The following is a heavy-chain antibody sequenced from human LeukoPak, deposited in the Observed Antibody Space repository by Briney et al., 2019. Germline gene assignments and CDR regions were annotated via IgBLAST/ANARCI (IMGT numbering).Heavy chain of an antibody. V-gene: IGHV4-34*01. CDR1: GGSLSGYY. CDR3: ARGGQNSSTRGPLGP. J-gene: IGHJ5*02. CDR2: INHRGTT. D-gene: IGHD2-2*01. Sequence: SDTVSLTCAVYGGSLSGYYWTWIRQPPEKGLEWIGEINHRGTTNYNPSLRSRVTISVDSSKNQFSLRLTSVTAADTAVYYCARGGQNSSTRGPLGPWGQRTPLSVSS.